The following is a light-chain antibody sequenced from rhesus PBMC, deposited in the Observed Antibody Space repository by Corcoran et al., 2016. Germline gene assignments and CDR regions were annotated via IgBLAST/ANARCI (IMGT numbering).Light chain of an antibody. CDR2: ETP. CDR3: QHYYSLPPT. J-gene: IGKJ3*01. Sequence: DIQMTQSPSSLSASVGDRVTIACRASQGITNALAWYQQKPGETPKLLIYETPNLQTGIPSRFSGSGSGTDFPLTISSLQPEDFATYYCQHYYSLPPTFGPGTKLDI. V-gene: IGKV1-21*01. CDR1: QGITNA.